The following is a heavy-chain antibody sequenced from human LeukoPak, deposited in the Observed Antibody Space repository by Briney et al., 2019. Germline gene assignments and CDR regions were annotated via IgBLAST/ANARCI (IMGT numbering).Heavy chain of an antibody. CDR3: ARESHLGYCSSTLGCHFDY. CDR1: GGSITNYY. CDR2: IYTSGST. V-gene: IGHV4-4*07. D-gene: IGHD2-2*01. Sequence: SETLSLTCGISGGSITNYYWTWIRQPAGKGLEWIGRIYTSGSTNYNPSLKSRVTMSVDTSKNQFSLKLSSVTAADTAVYYCARESHLGYCSSTLGCHFDYWGQGTLVTVSS. J-gene: IGHJ4*02.